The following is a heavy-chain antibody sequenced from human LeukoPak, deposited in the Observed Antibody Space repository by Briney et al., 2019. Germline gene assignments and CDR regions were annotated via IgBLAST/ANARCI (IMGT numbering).Heavy chain of an antibody. CDR1: GYTFTSYY. J-gene: IGHJ4*02. CDR3: ARESTSSHTTFDY. D-gene: IGHD5-24*01. CDR2: INPSGGST. V-gene: IGHV1-46*01. Sequence: ASVKVSCKASGYTFTSYYMHWVRQAPGPGLGWMGIINPSGGSTSYAQKFQGRVTMTRDMSTSTVYMELSSLRSEDTAVYYCARESTSSHTTFDYWGQGTLVTVSS.